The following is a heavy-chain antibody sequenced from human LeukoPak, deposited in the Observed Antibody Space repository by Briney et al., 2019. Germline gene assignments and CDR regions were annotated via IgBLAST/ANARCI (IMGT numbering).Heavy chain of an antibody. CDR3: ARDYADYVGYFFFDY. D-gene: IGHD4-17*01. Sequence: GGSLRLSCAASGFTFNNYAMNWVRQAPGNGLEWGSSISGGGETTYYADSAKGRFTISRDNSQTTLDLQMNSLRAEDTAVYYCARDYADYVGYFFFDYWGQGTLVTVSS. CDR2: ISGGGETT. CDR1: GFTFNNYA. J-gene: IGHJ4*02. V-gene: IGHV3-23*01.